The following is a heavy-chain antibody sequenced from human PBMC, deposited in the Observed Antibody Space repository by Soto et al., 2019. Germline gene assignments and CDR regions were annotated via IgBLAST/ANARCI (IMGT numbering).Heavy chain of an antibody. CDR2: IIPILGIA. CDR3: ARGACITRLLAEH. J-gene: IGHJ1*01. Sequence: SVKVSCKASGGTFSSYTISWVRQAPGQGLEWMGRIIPILGIANYAQKFQGRVTITADKSTSTAYMELSSLRSEDTAVYYCARGACITRLLAEHWGPGSLATDPS. CDR1: GGTFSSYT. V-gene: IGHV1-69*02. D-gene: IGHD2-2*01.